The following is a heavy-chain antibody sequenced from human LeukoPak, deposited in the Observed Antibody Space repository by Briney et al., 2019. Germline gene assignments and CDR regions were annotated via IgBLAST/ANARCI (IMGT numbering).Heavy chain of an antibody. V-gene: IGHV3-23*01. J-gene: IGHJ3*02. D-gene: IGHD3-9*01. CDR2: ISGSGGST. CDR3: ANEPKKYYDILTGPDAFGI. CDR1: GFTFSSYA. Sequence: TGGSLRLSCAASGFTFSSYAMSWARQAPGKGLEWVSAISGSGGSTYYADSVKGRFTISRDNSKNTLYLQMNSLRAEDTAVYYCANEPKKYYDILTGPDAFGIWGQGTMVTVSS.